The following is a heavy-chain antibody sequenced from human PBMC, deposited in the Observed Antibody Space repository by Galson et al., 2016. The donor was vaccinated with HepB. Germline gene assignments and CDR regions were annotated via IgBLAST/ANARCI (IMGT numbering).Heavy chain of an antibody. V-gene: IGHV3-33*01. CDR2: IWYDGSNR. CDR3: ARSGSYSYAFDI. CDR1: GFTFSSYG. D-gene: IGHD3-10*01. Sequence: SLRLSCAASGFTFSSYGMHWVRQAPGKGLGWVALIWYDGSNRFYADSVKGRFTISRDNSKNTLHLQMNSLRAEDTAVYYCARSGSYSYAFDIWGQGTMVTASS. J-gene: IGHJ3*02.